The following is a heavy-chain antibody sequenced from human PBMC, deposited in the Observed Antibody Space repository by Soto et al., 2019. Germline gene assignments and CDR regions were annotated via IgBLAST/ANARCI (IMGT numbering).Heavy chain of an antibody. CDR3: TRDYSNYSWFDP. J-gene: IGHJ5*02. Sequence: PSETLSLTCTVSGGSIRSYYWSWTRQPPGKGLEWIGYFSYTGSTKYNPSLKSRVTISVDTSRNQFSLKLSSVTAADTAVYYCTRDYSNYSWFDPWGQGTLVTVSS. V-gene: IGHV4-59*01. CDR2: FSYTGST. D-gene: IGHD4-4*01. CDR1: GGSIRSYY.